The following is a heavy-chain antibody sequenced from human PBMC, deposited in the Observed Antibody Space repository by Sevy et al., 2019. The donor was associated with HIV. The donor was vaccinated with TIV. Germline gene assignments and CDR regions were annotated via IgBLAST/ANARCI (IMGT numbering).Heavy chain of an antibody. D-gene: IGHD3-16*01. CDR3: ARGREVATLLGFFDT. V-gene: IGHV4-34*01. J-gene: IGHJ4*02. CDR2: ISHSGAT. Sequence: SETLSLTCAVRGGSIGGYYWSWIRQAPGKGPEWIGEISHSGATNYSPSLASRVTISVETSKNQLSLRLTSLTAADSGKYFCARGREVATLLGFFDTWGPGTLVTVSS. CDR1: GGSIGGYY.